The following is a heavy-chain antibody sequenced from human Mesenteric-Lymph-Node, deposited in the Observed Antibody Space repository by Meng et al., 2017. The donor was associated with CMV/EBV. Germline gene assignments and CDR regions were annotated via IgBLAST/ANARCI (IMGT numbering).Heavy chain of an antibody. V-gene: IGHV3-30*02. CDR3: AKDTRYCSGGSCVAEYFQH. CDR2: IRYDGSNK. CDR1: VFTFSSYE. J-gene: IGHJ1*01. D-gene: IGHD2-15*01. Sequence: GGSLRLSCEASVFTFSSYEMNWVRQAPGKGLEWVAFIRYDGSNKYYADSVKGRFTISRDNSKNSLYLQMNSLRTEDTALYYCAKDTRYCSGGSCVAEYFQHWGQGTLVTVSS.